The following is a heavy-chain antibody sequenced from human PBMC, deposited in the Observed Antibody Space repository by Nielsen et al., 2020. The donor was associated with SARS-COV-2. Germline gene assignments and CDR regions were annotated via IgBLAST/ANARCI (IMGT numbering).Heavy chain of an antibody. J-gene: IGHJ6*03. CDR1: GTSITSYY. V-gene: IGHV4-59*08. CDR3: ARRSSIWNYMDV. CDR2: IYYLGDT. D-gene: IGHD1-26*01. Sequence: SETLSLTCTVSGTSITSYYWSWVRQRPGKGLEWIGYIYYLGDTNYTPAFGGRVAMSVDTPKSQFSLKLFTVTAADTAVYYCARRSSIWNYMDVWATGISVTDSS.